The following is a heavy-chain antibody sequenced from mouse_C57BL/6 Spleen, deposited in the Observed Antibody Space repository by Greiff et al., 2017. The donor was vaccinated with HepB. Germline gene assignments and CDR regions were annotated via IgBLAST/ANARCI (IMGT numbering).Heavy chain of an antibody. Sequence: EVKLLESGPGLVKPSQSLSLTCSVTGYSITSGYYWNWIRQFPGNKLEWMGYISYDGSNNYNPSLKNRISITRDTSKNQFFLKLNSVTTEDTATYYCARGDLYYGPSWFAYWGQGTLVTVSA. J-gene: IGHJ3*01. V-gene: IGHV3-6*01. CDR1: GYSITSGYY. D-gene: IGHD1-2*01. CDR2: ISYDGSN. CDR3: ARGDLYYGPSWFAY.